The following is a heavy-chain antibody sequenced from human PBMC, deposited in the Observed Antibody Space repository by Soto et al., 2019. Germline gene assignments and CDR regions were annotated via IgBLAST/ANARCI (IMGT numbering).Heavy chain of an antibody. Sequence: SETLSLTCAVSGGSISSGGYSWTWIRQPPGKGLEWIGYIYHSGSTYYNPSLKSRVTISVDRSKNQFSLKLNSVTAADTAVYYCARVPDRWGQGTLVTVSS. CDR1: GGSISSGGYS. J-gene: IGHJ5*02. CDR3: ARVPDR. CDR2: IYHSGST. V-gene: IGHV4-30-2*01.